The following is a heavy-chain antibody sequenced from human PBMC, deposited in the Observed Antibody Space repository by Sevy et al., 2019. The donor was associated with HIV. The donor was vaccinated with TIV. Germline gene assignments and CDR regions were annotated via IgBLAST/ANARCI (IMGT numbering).Heavy chain of an antibody. D-gene: IGHD6-13*01. CDR1: GDSISSGLY. V-gene: IGHV4-38-2*02. CDR2: VYGSGNT. Sequence: SETLSLTCDVSGDSISSGLYWGWIRQSPGRGREWIGRVYGSGNTYDNASFKSRTTISVDTSKNQFSLKLKSVTAADTGVYYCARDFRSFYNYFDYWGQGILVTVSS. CDR3: ARDFRSFYNYFDY. J-gene: IGHJ4*02.